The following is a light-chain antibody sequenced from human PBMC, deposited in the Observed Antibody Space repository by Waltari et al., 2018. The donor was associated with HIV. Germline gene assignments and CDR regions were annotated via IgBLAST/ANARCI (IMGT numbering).Light chain of an antibody. V-gene: IGKV3-20*01. CDR3: QQYGTSPTT. CDR2: GAS. Sequence: EIVLTQSPGTLSLSTGEGATLYCRARQSVSSKYFAWYQQKPGQAPRLLIYGASSRATGIPDRFSGSGSGTDFTLTISRLEPEDFAVYYCQQYGTSPTTFGPGTKVDIK. CDR1: QSVSSKY. J-gene: IGKJ3*01.